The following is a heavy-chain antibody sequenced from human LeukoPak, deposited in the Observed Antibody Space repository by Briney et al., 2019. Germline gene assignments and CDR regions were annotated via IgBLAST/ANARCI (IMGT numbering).Heavy chain of an antibody. V-gene: IGHV1-69*05. J-gene: IGHJ5*02. CDR1: GGTFSSYA. Sequence: SVKVSCKASGGTFSSYAISWVRQAPGQGLEWMGRIIPTFGTANYAQKLQGRVTITTDESTSTAYMELSSLRSEDTAVYYCAREGPLIWFDPWGQGTLVTVSS. CDR2: IIPTFGTA. CDR3: AREGPLIWFDP.